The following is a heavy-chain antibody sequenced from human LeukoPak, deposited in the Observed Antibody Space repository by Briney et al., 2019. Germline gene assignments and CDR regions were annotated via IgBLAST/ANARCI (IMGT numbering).Heavy chain of an antibody. J-gene: IGHJ4*02. D-gene: IGHD1-26*01. CDR1: GFTFSSYW. V-gene: IGHV3-7*01. Sequence: GGSLRLSCAASGFTFSSYWMSWVRQAPGKRLEWVANIKQDGSEKYYVDSVKGRFTISRDNAKNSLYLQMNSLRAEDTAVYYCAKDPSGSFPYYFDYWGQGTLVTVSS. CDR2: IKQDGSEK. CDR3: AKDPSGSFPYYFDY.